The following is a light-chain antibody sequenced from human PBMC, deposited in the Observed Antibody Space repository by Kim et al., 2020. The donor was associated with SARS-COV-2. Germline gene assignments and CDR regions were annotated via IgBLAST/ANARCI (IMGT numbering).Light chain of an antibody. CDR2: AAS. CDR1: QDIRSD. Sequence: ASVGDRVTITCRASQDIRSDLGWYQQKPGKAPKRLISAASNLQSGVPSRFSGSGSGTEFILTISSLQSEDFATYYCLQHNIYPYTFGQGTKLEIK. CDR3: LQHNIYPYT. J-gene: IGKJ2*01. V-gene: IGKV1-17*01.